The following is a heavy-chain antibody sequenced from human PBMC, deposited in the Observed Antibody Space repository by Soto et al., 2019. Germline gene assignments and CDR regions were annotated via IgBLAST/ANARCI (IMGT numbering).Heavy chain of an antibody. CDR3: ASTSYGYIFYDH. D-gene: IGHD5-18*01. J-gene: IGHJ4*02. CDR2: IYYSGST. CDR1: GGSISSNSYY. V-gene: IGHV4-39*01. Sequence: SETLSLTCTVSGGSISSNSYYWGWIRQPPGKGLEWIGTIYYSGSTYYNPSLKSRLTISVDTSKNQFSLKLSSVAAADTAVYYCASTSYGYIFYDHWGQGTLVTVSS.